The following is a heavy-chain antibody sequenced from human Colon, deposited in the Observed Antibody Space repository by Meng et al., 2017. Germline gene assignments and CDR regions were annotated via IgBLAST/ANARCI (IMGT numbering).Heavy chain of an antibody. J-gene: IGHJ2*01. CDR2: IYYSGRT. D-gene: IGHD3-22*01. V-gene: IGHV4-30-4*01. CDR1: VGSIGIGDYY. Sequence: REQRPRLGKPSQPLLLTCTSSVGSIGIGDYYWSWIRQPPGQGLEWIGYIYYSGRTYYNPSLKSRVTISVDTSKNQFSLKLSSVTAADTAVYYCARGYYDSSGYGYWYFDLWGRGTLVTVSS. CDR3: ARGYYDSSGYGYWYFDL.